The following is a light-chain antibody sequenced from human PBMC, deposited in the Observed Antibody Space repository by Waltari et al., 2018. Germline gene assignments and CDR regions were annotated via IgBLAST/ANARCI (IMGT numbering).Light chain of an antibody. V-gene: IGLV2-14*01. CDR2: DLS. CDR3: SSYTTISTTL. J-gene: IGLJ2*01. CDR1: SSDVGASNF. Sequence: QSALAQPASVSGSPGQSLTISCPGTSSDVGASNFVSWYQHHPGKAPKLIIYDLSRWPSGVSNRFSGSKSGNTASLTISGLQAEDEADYYCSSYTTISTTLFGGGTKVTVL.